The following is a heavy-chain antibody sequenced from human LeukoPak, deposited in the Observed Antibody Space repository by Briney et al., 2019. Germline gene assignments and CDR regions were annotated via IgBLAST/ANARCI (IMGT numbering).Heavy chain of an antibody. CDR1: GGSLTTGSYY. Sequence: SETLSLTCTVSGGSLTTGSYYWNWIRQPAGKGLEWIGRIYTSGSTNYNPSLKSRVTISVDTSKNQFSLKLSSVTAADTAVYYCARDPYSSGPFDYWGQGTLVTVSS. CDR2: IYTSGST. D-gene: IGHD6-19*01. V-gene: IGHV4-61*02. CDR3: ARDPYSSGPFDY. J-gene: IGHJ4*02.